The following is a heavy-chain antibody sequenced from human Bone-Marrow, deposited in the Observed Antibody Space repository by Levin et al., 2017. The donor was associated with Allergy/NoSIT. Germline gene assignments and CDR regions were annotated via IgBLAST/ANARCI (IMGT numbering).Heavy chain of an antibody. Sequence: SETLSLTCAVYGGSFSGYYWSWIRQPPGKGLEWIGEINHSGSTNYNQYPKSRVTITVDTSTNKLYLKLSSVTAADTAVYYCARELGCCVSTSCYGGTFDSWSHGTLVTVYS. J-gene: IGHJ5*01. CDR2: INHSGST. CDR3: ARELGCCVSTSCYGGTFDS. D-gene: IGHD2-2*01. V-gene: IGHV4-34*01. CDR1: GGSFSGYY.